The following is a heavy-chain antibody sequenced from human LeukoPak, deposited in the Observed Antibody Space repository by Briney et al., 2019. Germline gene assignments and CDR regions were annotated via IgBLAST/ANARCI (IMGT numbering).Heavy chain of an antibody. CDR3: AREEYCSSTSCYGGSNWFDP. Sequence: PGGSLRLSCAASGFTFSSYSMNWVRQAPGKGLEWVSYISSSSSYIYYADSVKGRFTISRDNAKNSLYLQMNSLRAEDTAVYYCAREEYCSSTSCYGGSNWFDPWGQGTLVTVSS. V-gene: IGHV3-21*05. CDR1: GFTFSSYS. D-gene: IGHD2-2*01. CDR2: ISSSSSYI. J-gene: IGHJ5*02.